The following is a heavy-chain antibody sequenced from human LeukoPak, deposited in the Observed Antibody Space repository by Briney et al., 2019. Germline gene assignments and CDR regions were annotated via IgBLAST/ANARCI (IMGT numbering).Heavy chain of an antibody. D-gene: IGHD6-13*01. J-gene: IGHJ4*02. Sequence: PGRSLRLSCAASGFTFSSYGMHWVRQAPGKGLERVAVISYDGSNKYYADSVKGRFTISRDNSKNTLYLQMNSLRAEDTAVHYCAKESRASSSWYVATGNYFDYWGQGTLVTVSS. CDR1: GFTFSSYG. CDR3: AKESRASSSWYVATGNYFDY. V-gene: IGHV3-30*18. CDR2: ISYDGSNK.